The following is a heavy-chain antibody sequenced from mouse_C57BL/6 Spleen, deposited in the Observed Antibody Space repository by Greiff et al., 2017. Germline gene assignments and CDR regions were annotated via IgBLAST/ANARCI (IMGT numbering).Heavy chain of an antibody. Sequence: QVQLQQPGTELVKPGASVKLSCKASGYTFTSYWMHWVKQRPGQGLEWIGNINPSNGGTNYNEKFKSKATLTVDKSSSTAYMQLSSLTSEDSAVYECARGENSAGVEKCAYWGQGTLVTVAA. CDR2: INPSNGGT. V-gene: IGHV1-53*01. D-gene: IGHD1-1*01. CDR1: GYTFTSYW. CDR3: ARGENSAGVEKCAY. J-gene: IGHJ3*01.